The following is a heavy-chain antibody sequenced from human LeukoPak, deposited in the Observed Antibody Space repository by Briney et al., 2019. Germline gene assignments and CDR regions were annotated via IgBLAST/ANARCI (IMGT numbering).Heavy chain of an antibody. V-gene: IGHV1-69*04. CDR3: ARDSTRYYDFWSDYYYYGMDV. CDR2: IIPLCGIA. D-gene: IGHD3-3*01. J-gene: IGHJ6*02. Sequence: SANLYCQASGGTFSSYAISRVPQAPGQGLEWMGRIIPLCGIANYAQKLQGRVTITADKATSTAYMELSSRSAEDTAVYYCARDSTRYYDFWSDYYYYGMDVWGQGTTVTVSS. CDR1: GGTFSSYA.